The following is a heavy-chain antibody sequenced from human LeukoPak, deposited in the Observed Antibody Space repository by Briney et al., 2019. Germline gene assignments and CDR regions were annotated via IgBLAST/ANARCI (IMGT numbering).Heavy chain of an antibody. V-gene: IGHV3-48*01. CDR3: AKGLGQPHYYYYGMDV. CDR2: ISSSSSAI. Sequence: GGSLRLSCAASGFTFSNAWMNWVRQAPGKGLEWISYISSSSSAIYYAASVKGRSTISRDNAKNSLYLQMNSLRAEDTAVYYWAKGLGQPHYYYYGMDVWGQGTTVTVS. CDR1: GFTFSNAW. D-gene: IGHD6-19*01. J-gene: IGHJ6*02.